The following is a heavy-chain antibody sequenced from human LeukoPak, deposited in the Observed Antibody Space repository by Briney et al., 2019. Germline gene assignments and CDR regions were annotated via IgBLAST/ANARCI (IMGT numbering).Heavy chain of an antibody. Sequence: SETLSLTCAVYGGSLSDYYWSWFRQPPGKGLEWIGEINHSGSTGYNPSLKSRVTISVDTSKNQFSLKLSSVTAADTAVYHCAYSSGYQQQWGQGTLVTVSS. CDR2: INHSGST. CDR3: AYSSGYQQQ. D-gene: IGHD3-22*01. CDR1: GGSLSDYY. J-gene: IGHJ1*01. V-gene: IGHV4-34*01.